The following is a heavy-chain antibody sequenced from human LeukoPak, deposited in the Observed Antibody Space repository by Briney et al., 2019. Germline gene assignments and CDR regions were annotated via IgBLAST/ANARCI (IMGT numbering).Heavy chain of an antibody. J-gene: IGHJ4*02. V-gene: IGHV4-30-4*08. CDR3: ARRVRLGGGKDYFDY. D-gene: IGHD4-23*01. CDR2: IYYSGST. CDR1: GGSISSGDYY. Sequence: SQTLSLTCTVSGGSISSGDYYWSWIRQPPGKGLEWIGYIYYSGSTYYNPSLKSRVTISVDTSKNQFSLRLSSVTAADTAVYYCARRVRLGGGKDYFDYWGQGTLVTVSS.